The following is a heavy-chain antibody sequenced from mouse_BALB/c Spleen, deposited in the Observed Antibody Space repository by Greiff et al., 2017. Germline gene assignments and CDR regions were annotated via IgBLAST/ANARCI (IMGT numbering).Heavy chain of an antibody. J-gene: IGHJ4*01. Sequence: EVKVEESGGGLVQPGGSMKLSCVASGFTFSNYWMNWVRQSPEKGLEWVAEIRLKSNNYATHYAESVKGRFTISRDDSKSSVYLQMNNLRAEDTGIYYCTSSYDGYSYYAMDYWGQGTSVTVSS. CDR1: GFTFSNYW. CDR3: TSSYDGYSYYAMDY. V-gene: IGHV6-6*02. CDR2: IRLKSNNYAT. D-gene: IGHD2-3*01.